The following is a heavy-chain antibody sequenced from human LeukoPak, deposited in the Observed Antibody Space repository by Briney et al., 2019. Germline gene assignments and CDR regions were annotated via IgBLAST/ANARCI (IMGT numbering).Heavy chain of an antibody. D-gene: IGHD3-22*01. Sequence: GGSLRLSCAASGFTFSSYGMHWVRQAPGKGLEWVAVISYDGSNKYYADSVKGRFTISRDNSKNTLYLQMNSLRAEDTAVYYCAKRSGYYDSSGYELWAFDYWGQGTLVTVSS. CDR3: AKRSGYYDSSGYELWAFDY. CDR1: GFTFSSYG. CDR2: ISYDGSNK. V-gene: IGHV3-30*18. J-gene: IGHJ4*02.